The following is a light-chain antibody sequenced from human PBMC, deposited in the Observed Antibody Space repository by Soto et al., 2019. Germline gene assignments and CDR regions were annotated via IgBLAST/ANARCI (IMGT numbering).Light chain of an antibody. CDR2: GAS. Sequence: VMTQSPVTLSVSPGKTATLSCKASQNILRTLAWYQQKPGQPPRLLIYGASTRVTGIPARSSGNGSGTEFTLTISSLQSEDFAVYYCHQYNNWPPWTFGQGTKVEV. CDR3: HQYNNWPPWT. J-gene: IGKJ1*01. V-gene: IGKV3D-15*01. CDR1: QNILRT.